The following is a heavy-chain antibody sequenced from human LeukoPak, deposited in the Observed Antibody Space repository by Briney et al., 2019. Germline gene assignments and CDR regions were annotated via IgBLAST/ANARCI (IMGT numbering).Heavy chain of an antibody. J-gene: IGHJ3*02. CDR2: ISGSGGST. CDR1: GFTFSSYA. D-gene: IGHD3-10*01. V-gene: IGHV3-23*01. Sequence: GGSLRLSCAASGFTFSSYAMSWVRQAPGKRLEWVSAISGSGGSTYYADSVKGRFTISRDNAKNSLYLQMNSLRAEDTAVYYCARDLSYGSGSYAAGAFDIWGQGTMVTVSS. CDR3: ARDLSYGSGSYAAGAFDI.